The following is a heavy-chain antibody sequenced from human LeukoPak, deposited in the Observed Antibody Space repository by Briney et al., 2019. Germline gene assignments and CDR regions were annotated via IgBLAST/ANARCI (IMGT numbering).Heavy chain of an antibody. V-gene: IGHV3-9*01. Sequence: PGGSLRLSCAASGFTFDDYAMHWVRQAPGKGLEWVSGISWNSGSIGYTDSVKGRFTISRDNAKSSLYLQMNSLRAEDTALYYYAKDIRGYSGSYFDYWGRGTLVTVSS. D-gene: IGHD1-26*01. CDR3: AKDIRGYSGSYFDY. J-gene: IGHJ4*02. CDR2: ISWNSGSI. CDR1: GFTFDDYA.